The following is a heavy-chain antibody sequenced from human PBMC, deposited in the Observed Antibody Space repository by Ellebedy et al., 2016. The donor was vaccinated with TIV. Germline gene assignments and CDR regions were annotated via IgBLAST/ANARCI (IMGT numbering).Heavy chain of an antibody. D-gene: IGHD3-10*01. J-gene: IGHJ4*02. V-gene: IGHV1-2*02. CDR3: ARDLGVPDDY. CDR1: GYAFTSRW. CDR2: IKTHNGDT. Sequence: AASVKVSCKASGYAFTSRWLHWVRQAPGQGLEWLGLIKTHNGDTIYAQKFQGRVTLTRDTSISTAYMELNRLTPDATAVYYCARDLGVPDDYWGQGTLVTVSS.